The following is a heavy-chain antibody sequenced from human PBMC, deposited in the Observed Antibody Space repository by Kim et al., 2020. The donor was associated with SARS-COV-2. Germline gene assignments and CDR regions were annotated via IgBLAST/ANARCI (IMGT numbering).Heavy chain of an antibody. Sequence: GGSLRLSCAASGFTFSSYGMHWVRQAPGKGLEWVAVIWNDGSNKDYADTVKGRFTISRDNAKITLYLQMNSRRAEDTASYYYARGVNYYDPEWVYWGQGTLVTVSS. V-gene: IGHV3-33*01. D-gene: IGHD3-22*01. CDR2: IWNDGSNK. CDR1: GFTFSSYG. J-gene: IGHJ4*02. CDR3: ARGVNYYDPEWVY.